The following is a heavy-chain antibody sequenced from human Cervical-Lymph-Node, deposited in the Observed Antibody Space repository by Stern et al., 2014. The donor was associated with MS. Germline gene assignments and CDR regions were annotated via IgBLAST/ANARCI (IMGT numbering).Heavy chain of an antibody. V-gene: IGHV4-59*01. Sequence: QVQLQESGPGLVKPSETLSLTCTVSGGSLRSYYWNWIRQAPGKGLEWLGVFYKTGSVNYNPSLSSRVAMSVDTSKNQFSLTVSSVTAADTAVYYCAREGEYCSGSRCYPFLDYWGQGTLVTVSS. J-gene: IGHJ4*02. CDR1: GGSLRSYY. CDR3: AREGEYCSGSRCYPFLDY. D-gene: IGHD2-15*01. CDR2: FYKTGSV.